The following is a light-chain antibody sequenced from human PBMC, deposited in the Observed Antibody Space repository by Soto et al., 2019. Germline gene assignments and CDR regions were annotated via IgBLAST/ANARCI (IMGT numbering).Light chain of an antibody. Sequence: EIVLTQSPGTLSLSPGERSTLSCRASEPVSTSFLAWYQQKPGQAPRLLIYGAFNRATGIPARFSGSGSGTDFTLTISRLEPEDFAMYYCLHHGSSLWTFGQGTKVDIK. V-gene: IGKV3-20*01. J-gene: IGKJ1*01. CDR2: GAF. CDR3: LHHGSSLWT. CDR1: EPVSTSF.